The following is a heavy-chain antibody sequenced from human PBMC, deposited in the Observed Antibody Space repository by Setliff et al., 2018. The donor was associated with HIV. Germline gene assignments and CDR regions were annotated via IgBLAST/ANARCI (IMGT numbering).Heavy chain of an antibody. CDR2: IKHTGVT. CDR1: GGSFSTYY. V-gene: IGHV4-34*01. CDR3: ARDWVTRSNYYGSGSPWYFDF. Sequence: SETLSLTCAVYGGSFSTYYWTWIRQPPGRGLEWIGEIKHTGVTNYNPSLKSRVTISVDTSKNQFSLKLRPVNAADTAVYYCARDWVTRSNYYGSGSPWYFDFWDRGILVTVSS. D-gene: IGHD3-10*01. J-gene: IGHJ2*01.